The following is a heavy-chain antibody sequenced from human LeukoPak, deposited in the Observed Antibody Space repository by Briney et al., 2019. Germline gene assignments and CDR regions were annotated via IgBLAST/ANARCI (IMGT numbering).Heavy chain of an antibody. D-gene: IGHD1-14*01. CDR3: TRYNNDHFDY. V-gene: IGHV3-33*01. Sequence: GGSLRLSCAGSGFTFGGYGMRWFRQTPGKGLEWVAVITYDGSRAFYADSVKGRFTISRDNSKNTLSVQMDDLRAEDTDVYYCTRYNNDHFDYWGQGTLVTVSS. J-gene: IGHJ4*02. CDR1: GFTFGGYG. CDR2: ITYDGSRA.